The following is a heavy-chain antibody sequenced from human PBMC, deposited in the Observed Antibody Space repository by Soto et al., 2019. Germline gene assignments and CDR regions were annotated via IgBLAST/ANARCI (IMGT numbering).Heavy chain of an antibody. CDR2: ISGSGGST. CDR3: AQPILTGPLDY. V-gene: IGHV3-23*01. J-gene: IGHJ4*02. Sequence: WGSLRLSCAVSGFTFFTYGISFFRHSPLKWLEWVSAISGSGGSTYYADSVKGRFTLSRDNSKNTLYLQMNSLRAEDTAVYYCAQPILTGPLDYWGQGTLVTVSS. D-gene: IGHD3-9*01. CDR1: GFTFFTYG.